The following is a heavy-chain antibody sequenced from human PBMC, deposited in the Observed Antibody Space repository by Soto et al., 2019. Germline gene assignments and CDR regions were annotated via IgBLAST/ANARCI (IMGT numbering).Heavy chain of an antibody. Sequence: EVQLVESGGGLVQPGRSLRLSCAASGFTFDDYAMHWVRQAPGKGLEWVSGISWNSGSIGYADSVKGRFTIYRDNAKNSLYLQMNSLRAEDTALYYCAKDKGRYCSGGSCYFDYWGQGTLVTVSS. V-gene: IGHV3-9*01. CDR3: AKDKGRYCSGGSCYFDY. J-gene: IGHJ4*02. D-gene: IGHD2-15*01. CDR1: GFTFDDYA. CDR2: ISWNSGSI.